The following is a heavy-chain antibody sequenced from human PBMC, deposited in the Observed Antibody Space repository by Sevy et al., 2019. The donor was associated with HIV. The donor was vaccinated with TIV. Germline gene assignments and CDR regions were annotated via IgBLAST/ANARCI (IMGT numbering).Heavy chain of an antibody. J-gene: IGHJ4*02. CDR2: VSGSSNYI. Sequence: GGSLRLSCATSGFTFNNYNMNWVRQAPGKGLEWVSSVSGSSNYIYYAESVKGRFIISSDNTKNTLYLQMNSLRVDDTALYYCAGGPPDGSYDYFDYWGQGTLVTVSS. CDR3: AGGPPDGSYDYFDY. CDR1: GFTFNNYN. V-gene: IGHV3-21*06. D-gene: IGHD3-10*01.